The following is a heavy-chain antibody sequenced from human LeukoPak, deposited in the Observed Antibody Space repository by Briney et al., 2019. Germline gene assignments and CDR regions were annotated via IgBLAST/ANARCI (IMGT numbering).Heavy chain of an antibody. Sequence: SETLSLTCTVSGDSISNYYWSWIRQPAGKGLEWIGRIYTSGSTNYNPSLKSRVTMSVDTSKNHFSLKLSSVTAADTAVYYCARVSLVRGAPDYYFDYWGQGTLVTVSS. CDR3: ARVSLVRGAPDYYFDY. CDR1: GDSISNYY. J-gene: IGHJ4*02. D-gene: IGHD3-10*01. CDR2: IYTSGST. V-gene: IGHV4-4*07.